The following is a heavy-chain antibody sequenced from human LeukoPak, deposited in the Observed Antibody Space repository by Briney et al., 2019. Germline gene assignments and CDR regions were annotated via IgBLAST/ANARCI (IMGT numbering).Heavy chain of an antibody. CDR1: GFTFSSYG. J-gene: IGHJ4*02. D-gene: IGHD3-22*01. CDR3: ARISGYDSSGYYPDY. Sequence: PGGSLRLSCAASGFTFSSYGMNWVRQAPGKGLEWLAVIWYDGSNKYYADSVKGRFTISRDNSKNTLYLQMNSLRAEDTAVYYCARISGYDSSGYYPDYWGQGTLVTVSS. CDR2: IWYDGSNK. V-gene: IGHV3-33*01.